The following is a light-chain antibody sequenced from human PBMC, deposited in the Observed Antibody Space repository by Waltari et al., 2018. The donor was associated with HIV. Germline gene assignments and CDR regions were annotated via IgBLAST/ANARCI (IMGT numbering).Light chain of an antibody. CDR2: RDY. CDR1: SSNVGSKH. Sequence: QSVLTQPPSASGTLGQSVTISCPGSSSNVGSKHVYRFQQVSGTAPKLLIYRDYQRRSGIPDRFSGSKSGASASLTISGLRSEDEADYYCVAWDDSLSGYVFGTGTKVSVL. V-gene: IGLV1-47*01. CDR3: VAWDDSLSGYV. J-gene: IGLJ1*01.